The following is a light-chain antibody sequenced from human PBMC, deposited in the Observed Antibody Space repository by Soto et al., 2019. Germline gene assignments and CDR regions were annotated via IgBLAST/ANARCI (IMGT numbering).Light chain of an antibody. J-gene: IGKJ2*01. CDR2: GSS. CDR1: QSVSNNY. CDR3: QQYGSSPPYT. V-gene: IGKV3-20*01. Sequence: EVVLTQSPGTLSSSPGERATLSCRASQSVSNNYLAWYQQKPGQSPKLLIFGSSDRATGIPDRFSGSGSGTDFTLTISSLEPEDFAVYYCQQYGSSPPYTFGQGTKLEIK.